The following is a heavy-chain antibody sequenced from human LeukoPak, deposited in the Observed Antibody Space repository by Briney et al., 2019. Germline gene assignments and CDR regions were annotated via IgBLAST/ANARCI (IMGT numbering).Heavy chain of an antibody. CDR3: ARAVSSGSYVDY. Sequence: ASVKVCCKASGYTFTSYGISWVRQAPGQGLEWMGWISAYNGNTNYAQKLQGRVTMTTDTSTSTAYMELRSLRSDDTAVYYCARAVSSGSYVDYWGQGTLVTVSS. CDR1: GYTFTSYG. D-gene: IGHD1-26*01. CDR2: ISAYNGNT. V-gene: IGHV1-18*01. J-gene: IGHJ4*02.